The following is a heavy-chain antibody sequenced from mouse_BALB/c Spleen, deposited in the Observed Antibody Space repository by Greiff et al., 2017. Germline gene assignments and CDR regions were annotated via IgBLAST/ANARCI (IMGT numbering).Heavy chain of an antibody. Sequence: EVKVVESGGGLVQPGGSLRLSCATSGFTFTDYYMSWVRQPPGKALEWLGFIRNKANGYTTEYSASVKGRFTISRDNSQSILYLQMNTLRAEDSATYYCERDPLGDEDWYFDVWGAGTTVTVSS. CDR2: IRNKANGYTT. J-gene: IGHJ1*01. D-gene: IGHD3-1*01. CDR1: GFTFTDYY. CDR3: ERDPLGDEDWYFDV. V-gene: IGHV7-3*02.